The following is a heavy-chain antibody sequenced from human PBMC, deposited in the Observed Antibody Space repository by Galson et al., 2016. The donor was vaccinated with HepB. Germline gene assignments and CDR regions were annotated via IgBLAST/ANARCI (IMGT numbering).Heavy chain of an antibody. CDR2: IYYSGTT. Sequence: LSLTCTVSGGSISSTGYYWGWIRQPPGKGLEWIGSIYYSGTTYYSPSLKSRITISVDTSKNQFSLKLRSLTAADTSVYYCARYCSSTSCSSRVVYWGQGTLVTVSS. V-gene: IGHV4-39*01. CDR1: GGSISSTGYY. J-gene: IGHJ4*02. CDR3: ARYCSSTSCSSRVVY. D-gene: IGHD2-2*01.